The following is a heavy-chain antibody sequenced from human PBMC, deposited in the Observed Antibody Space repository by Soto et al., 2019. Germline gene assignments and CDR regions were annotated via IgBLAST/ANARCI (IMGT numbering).Heavy chain of an antibody. CDR3: ARLSKGYCRDPSCYSWLEP. V-gene: IGHV1-2*02. Sequence: ASVKVSCKASGYKFTAYYIHWVRQAPGQGLEWMGWINPGSGATSYAQTFQGRVNMTRDTSINTVYMEVTRLRPDDTAVYYCARLSKGYCRDPSCYSWLEPWGQGTMVTVSS. CDR2: INPGSGAT. D-gene: IGHD2-2*01. J-gene: IGHJ5*02. CDR1: GYKFTAYY.